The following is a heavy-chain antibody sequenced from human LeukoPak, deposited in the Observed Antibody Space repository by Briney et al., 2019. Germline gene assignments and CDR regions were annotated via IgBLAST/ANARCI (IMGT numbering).Heavy chain of an antibody. Sequence: GSLRLSCAASGFTLSSYWMSWVRQAPGKGLEWVANIKQDGSEINYVDSVKGRFTISRDNAKNSMLLQMNSLRAEDTAVYYCARDRLQYFDYWGQGTLVTVSS. D-gene: IGHD3-16*01. CDR1: GFTLSSYW. CDR3: ARDRLQYFDY. J-gene: IGHJ4*02. V-gene: IGHV3-7*01. CDR2: IKQDGSEI.